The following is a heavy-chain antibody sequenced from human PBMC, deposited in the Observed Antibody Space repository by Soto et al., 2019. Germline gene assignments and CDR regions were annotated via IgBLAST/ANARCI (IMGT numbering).Heavy chain of an antibody. CDR1: GFTFSSYA. CDR2: ISGSGGST. J-gene: IGHJ6*02. D-gene: IGHD3-3*01. CDR3: ANPRRRSYYYYGMDV. V-gene: IGHV3-23*01. Sequence: GGSLRLSCAASGFTFSSYAMSWVRQAPGKGLEWVSAISGSGGSTYYADSVKGRFTISRGNSKNTLYLQMNSLRAEDTAVYYCANPRRRSYYYYGMDVWGQGTTVTVSS.